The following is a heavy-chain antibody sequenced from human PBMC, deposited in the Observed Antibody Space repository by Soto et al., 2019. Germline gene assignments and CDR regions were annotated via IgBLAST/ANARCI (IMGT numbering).Heavy chain of an antibody. CDR1: GGSISSGGYY. CDR3: ARQGFGVLHGLVDV. Sequence: PSETLSLTCTVSGGSISSGGYYWSWIRQHPGKGLEWIGYISDSAYTSYNPSLKGRVSISVDTSKNQFSLTLTSVTAADTAVYYCARQGFGVLHGLVDVWGQGTTVTVSS. CDR2: ISDSAYT. J-gene: IGHJ6*02. V-gene: IGHV4-61*08. D-gene: IGHD3-10*01.